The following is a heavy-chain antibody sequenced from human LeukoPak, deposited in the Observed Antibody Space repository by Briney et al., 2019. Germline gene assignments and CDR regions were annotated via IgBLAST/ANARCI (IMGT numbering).Heavy chain of an antibody. CDR3: AREGGSSTSRDAFDI. V-gene: IGHV3-30-3*01. CDR2: ISYDGSNK. CDR1: GFTFSSYA. D-gene: IGHD2-2*01. Sequence: PGGSLRLSCAASGFTFSSYAMHWVRQAPGKGLEWVAVISYDGSNKYYADSVKGRFTISRDNSKNTLYLQMNSLRAEDTAVYYCAREGGSSTSRDAFDIWGQGTMVTVSS. J-gene: IGHJ3*02.